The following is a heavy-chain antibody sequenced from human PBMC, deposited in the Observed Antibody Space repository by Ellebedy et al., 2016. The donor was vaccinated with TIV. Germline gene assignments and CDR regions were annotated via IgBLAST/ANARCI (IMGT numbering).Heavy chain of an antibody. CDR3: ARWGATRITMVRGVIS. J-gene: IGHJ4*02. D-gene: IGHD3-10*01. V-gene: IGHV1-69*13. CDR1: GGTFSNYV. CDR2: IIPIFGTA. Sequence: ASVKVSCXASGGTFSNYVFNWVRQAPGQGLEWMGGIIPIFGTANYAQKFQGRVTITADESTSTAYMELSSLRSEDTAVYYCARWGATRITMVRGVISWGQGTLVTVSS.